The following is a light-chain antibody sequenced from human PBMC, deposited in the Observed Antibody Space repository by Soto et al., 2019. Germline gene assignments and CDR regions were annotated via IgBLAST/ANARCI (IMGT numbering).Light chain of an antibody. CDR1: ESVSSNY. V-gene: IGKV3-20*01. Sequence: EIVLTQSPGTLSSSPGERATLSCRASESVSSNYLARYQQRPGQAPRLLIYAASNRARGIPDRFGGSGSGTDFTLTVSRLEPEDCAVYYCRQYGSAPWTFGQGTKV. CDR3: RQYGSAPWT. CDR2: AAS. J-gene: IGKJ1*01.